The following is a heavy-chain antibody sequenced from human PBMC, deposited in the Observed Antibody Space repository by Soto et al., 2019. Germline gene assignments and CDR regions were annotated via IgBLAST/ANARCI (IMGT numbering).Heavy chain of an antibody. Sequence: QVQLQESGPGLVKPSQTLSLTCTVSGGSISSGGYYWSWIRQHPGKGVEWIGYIYYSGSTYYNPSPQRRVPISVDTSKNPFPLKLSSVTAADTAGYYCARDLSRGTAYRNESHYYYGIDVWGQGTTVTVSS. CDR1: GGSISSGGYY. J-gene: IGHJ6*02. D-gene: IGHD4-4*01. V-gene: IGHV4-31*03. CDR2: IYYSGST. CDR3: ARDLSRGTAYRNESHYYYGIDV.